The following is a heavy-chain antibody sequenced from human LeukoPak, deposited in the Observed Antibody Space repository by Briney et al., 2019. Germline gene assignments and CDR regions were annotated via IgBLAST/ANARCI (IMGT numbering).Heavy chain of an antibody. J-gene: IGHJ4*02. CDR1: GFTFSSHE. Sequence: GGSLRLSCAASGFTFSSHEMTWVRQAPGKGLEWVSYISSSGRTKYYADSVKGRFTISRDNAKNSLYLQMNSLRAEDMAIYYCARGGTGYDLFDYWGQGTLVTVSS. D-gene: IGHD5-12*01. CDR3: ARGGTGYDLFDY. V-gene: IGHV3-48*03. CDR2: ISSSGRTK.